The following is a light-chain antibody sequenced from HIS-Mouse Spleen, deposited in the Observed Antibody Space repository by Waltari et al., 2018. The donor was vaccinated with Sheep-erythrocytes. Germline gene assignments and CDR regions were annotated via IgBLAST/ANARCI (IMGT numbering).Light chain of an antibody. V-gene: IGLV2-8*01. Sequence: QSALPQPPSASGSPGQSVPISCTGTSSDVGRYNYVSWYQQHPGKAPKLMSYEVSKRPSGVPDRFSGSKSGNTASLTVSGLQAEDEADYYCSSYAGSNNWVFGGGTKLTVL. J-gene: IGLJ3*02. CDR2: EVS. CDR3: SSYAGSNNWV. CDR1: SSDVGRYNY.